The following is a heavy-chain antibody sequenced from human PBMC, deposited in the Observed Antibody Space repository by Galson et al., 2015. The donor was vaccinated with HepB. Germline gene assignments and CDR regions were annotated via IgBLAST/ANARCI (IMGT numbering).Heavy chain of an antibody. CDR2: IYYSGST. V-gene: IGHV4-39*01. CDR3: ARRPALNYYGSGSYFDY. D-gene: IGHD3-10*01. J-gene: IGHJ4*02. Sequence: LSLTCTVSGGSISSSSYYWGWIRQPPGKGLEWIGSIYYSGSTYYNPSLKSRVTISVDTSKNQFSLKLSSVTAADTAVYYCARRPALNYYGSGSYFDYWGQGTLVTVSS. CDR1: GGSISSSSYY.